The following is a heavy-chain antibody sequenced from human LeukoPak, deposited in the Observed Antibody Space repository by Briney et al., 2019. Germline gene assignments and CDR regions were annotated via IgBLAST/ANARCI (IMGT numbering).Heavy chain of an antibody. CDR2: ISYDGSNK. CDR3: ARPVMITFGGVIASFDY. V-gene: IGHV3-30-3*01. J-gene: IGHJ4*02. CDR1: GFTFSSYA. D-gene: IGHD3-16*02. Sequence: HPGGSLRLSCAASGFTFSSYAMHWVRQAPGKGLEWVAVISYDGSNKYYADSVKGRFTISRDNSKNTLYLQMNSLRAEDTAVYYCARPVMITFGGVIASFDYWGQGTLVTVSS.